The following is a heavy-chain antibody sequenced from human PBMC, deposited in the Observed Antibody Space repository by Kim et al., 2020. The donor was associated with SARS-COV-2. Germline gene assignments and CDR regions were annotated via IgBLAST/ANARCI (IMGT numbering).Heavy chain of an antibody. CDR2: INTNTGNP. V-gene: IGHV7-4-1*02. J-gene: IGHJ3*02. CDR1: GYTFTCYA. D-gene: IGHD3-16*02. Sequence: ASVKVSCKASGYTFTCYAMNWVRQAPGQGLEWMGWINTNTGNPTYAQGFTGRFVFSLDTSVSTAYLQISSLKAEDTAVYYCARGFAISPLSRADAFDIWGQGTMVTVSS. CDR3: ARGFAISPLSRADAFDI.